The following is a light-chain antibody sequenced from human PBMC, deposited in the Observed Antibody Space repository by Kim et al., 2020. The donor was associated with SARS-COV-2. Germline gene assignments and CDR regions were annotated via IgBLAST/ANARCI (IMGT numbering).Light chain of an antibody. CDR1: QSISSF. J-gene: IGKJ1*01. CDR2: AAS. V-gene: IGKV1-16*01. Sequence: DIQMTQSPSSVSASVGDRVTITCRASQSISSFLGWFQQKPGKAPKPLIYAASSLQSGVSSRFGGSGSGTDFTLTISSLQPEDFATYYCQQYKTTPRTFGQGTKVDIK. CDR3: QQYKTTPRT.